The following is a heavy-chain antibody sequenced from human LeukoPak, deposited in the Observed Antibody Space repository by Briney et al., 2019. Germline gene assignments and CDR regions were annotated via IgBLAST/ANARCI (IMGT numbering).Heavy chain of an antibody. J-gene: IGHJ4*02. V-gene: IGHV3-23*01. D-gene: IGHD6-13*01. CDR3: AKDYEYNSNTWYFH. CDR1: GFTLSNYW. CDR2: IIENGGET. Sequence: PGGSLRLSCTASGFTLSNYWMSWVRQAPGKGLEWVSGIIENGGETYYADSVRGRFTISRDNSKNTLYLQMNSLRAEDTAVYYCAKDYEYNSNTWYFHWGRGTLVSVSS.